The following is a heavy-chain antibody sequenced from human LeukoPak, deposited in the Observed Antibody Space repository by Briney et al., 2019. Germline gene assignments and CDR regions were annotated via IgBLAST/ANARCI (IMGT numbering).Heavy chain of an antibody. D-gene: IGHD3-22*01. J-gene: IGHJ4*02. CDR2: ISYDGSNK. V-gene: IGHV3-30-3*01. Sequence: PGGSLRLSCAASGLTFSSFAMYWVRQAPGKGLEWVAVISYDGSNKYYADSVKGRFTVSRDNSKNTLYLQMNSLRAEDTAVYYCARNHYDSSGYYGPGDYWGQGTLVTVSS. CDR3: ARNHYDSSGYYGPGDY. CDR1: GLTFSSFA.